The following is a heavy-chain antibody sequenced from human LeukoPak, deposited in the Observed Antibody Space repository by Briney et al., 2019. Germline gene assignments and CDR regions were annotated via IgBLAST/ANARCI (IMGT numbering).Heavy chain of an antibody. CDR2: IYYRGST. Sequence: SETLSLTCTVSGGSISRYYWSCSRQPPGKGLEWSGYIYYRGSTNYLPYLKSRVIISVDTSKVHFSLKLSSVTAADTAVHYCARYLPEYSYGVPFDYWGQGTLVTVS. CDR3: ARYLPEYSYGVPFDY. J-gene: IGHJ4*02. CDR1: GGSISRYY. D-gene: IGHD5-18*01. V-gene: IGHV4-59*01.